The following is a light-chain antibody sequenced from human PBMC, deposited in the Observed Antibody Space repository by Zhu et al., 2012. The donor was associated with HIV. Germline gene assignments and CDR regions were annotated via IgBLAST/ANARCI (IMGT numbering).Light chain of an antibody. CDR3: HQYGNSPRT. CDR2: GAS. V-gene: IGKV3-20*01. Sequence: EVALTQSLRNVSLSPGEGATLSCRASQSVSSNYLAWYQQKPGQAPRLLIYGASNRAPGIPDRFSGSGSGTDFTLTISRLDRDDFAVYYCHQYGNSPRTFGQGTKVE. J-gene: IGKJ1*01. CDR1: QSVSSNY.